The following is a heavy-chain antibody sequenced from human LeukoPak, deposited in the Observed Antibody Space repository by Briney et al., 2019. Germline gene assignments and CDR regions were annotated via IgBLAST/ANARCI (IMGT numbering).Heavy chain of an antibody. D-gene: IGHD3-10*01. Sequence: TSVKVSCKASGFTFTSSAVQWVRQARGQRLEWIGWIVVGSGNTNYAQKFQERVTITRDMSPSTAYMELSSLRSEDTAVYYCAAIYYGSGISKFDPWGQGTLVTVSS. V-gene: IGHV1-58*01. J-gene: IGHJ5*02. CDR3: AAIYYGSGISKFDP. CDR2: IVVGSGNT. CDR1: GFTFTSSA.